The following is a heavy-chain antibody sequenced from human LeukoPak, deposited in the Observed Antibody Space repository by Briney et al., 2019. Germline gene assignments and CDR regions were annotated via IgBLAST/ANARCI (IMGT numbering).Heavy chain of an antibody. Sequence: GGSLRLSCAASGFTVSSNYMSWVRQAPGKGLEWVGFIRSKAYGGTTEYAASVKGRFTISRDDSKSIAYLQMNSLKTEDTAVYYCTRGIYDFWSGYYGDYWGQGTLVTVSS. D-gene: IGHD3-3*01. CDR3: TRGIYDFWSGYYGDY. CDR1: GFTVSSNY. CDR2: IRSKAYGGTT. J-gene: IGHJ4*02. V-gene: IGHV3-49*04.